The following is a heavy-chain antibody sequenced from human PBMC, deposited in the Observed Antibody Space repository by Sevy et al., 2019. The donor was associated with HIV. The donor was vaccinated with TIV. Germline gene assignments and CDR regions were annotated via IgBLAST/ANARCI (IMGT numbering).Heavy chain of an antibody. J-gene: IGHJ4*02. CDR3: ARCPRHYDSSGYFDY. Sequence: GGSLRLSCAASGFTFSSYEMNWVRQAPGKGLEWVSYISSSGSTIYYADSVKGRFTISRDNAKNSLYLQMNSLRAEDTAVYYCARCPRHYDSSGYFDYWGQGTLVTVSS. CDR1: GFTFSSYE. V-gene: IGHV3-48*03. D-gene: IGHD3-22*01. CDR2: ISSSGSTI.